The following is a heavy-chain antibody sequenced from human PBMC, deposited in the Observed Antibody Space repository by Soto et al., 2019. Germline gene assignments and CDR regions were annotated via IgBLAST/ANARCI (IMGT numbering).Heavy chain of an antibody. V-gene: IGHV1-46*01. CDR3: ARSYYDFWSGYYTGPIYYYYGMDV. CDR1: GYTFTSYY. J-gene: IGHJ6*02. CDR2: INPSGGST. D-gene: IGHD3-3*01. Sequence: ASVKVSCKASGYTFTSYYMHWVRQAPGQGLEWMGIINPSGGSTSYAQKFQGRVTMTRDTSTSTVYMEMSSLRSEDTAVYYCARSYYDFWSGYYTGPIYYYYGMDVRAQRTTVTVSS.